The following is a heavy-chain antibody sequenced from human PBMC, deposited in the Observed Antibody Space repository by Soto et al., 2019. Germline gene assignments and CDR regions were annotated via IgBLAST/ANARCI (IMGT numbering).Heavy chain of an antibody. D-gene: IGHD1-20*01. CDR1: GYSFTSYW. V-gene: IGHV5-51*01. J-gene: IGHJ4*02. Sequence: PGESLKISCKGSGYSFTSYWIGWVRQMPGKGLEWMGIIYPGDSDTRYSPSFQGQVTISADKSISTAYLQWSSLKASDTAMYYCARRLGAGNWNDVFDYWGQGPLVTVSS. CDR3: ARRLGAGNWNDVFDY. CDR2: IYPGDSDT.